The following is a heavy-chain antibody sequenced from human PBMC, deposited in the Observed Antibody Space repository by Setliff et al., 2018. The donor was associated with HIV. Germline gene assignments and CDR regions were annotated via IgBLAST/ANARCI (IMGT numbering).Heavy chain of an antibody. Sequence: ASVKVSCKASGYTFTSYAMNWVRQAPGQGLEWTGRISTNTGNPTYAQGFTGRFVFSLDTSVSTAYLQISSLKAEDTAVYYCARMATVYYYYMDVWGKGTTVTVSS. CDR3: ARMATVYYYYMDV. CDR2: ISTNTGNP. V-gene: IGHV7-4-1*02. J-gene: IGHJ6*03. CDR1: GYTFTSYA. D-gene: IGHD4-4*01.